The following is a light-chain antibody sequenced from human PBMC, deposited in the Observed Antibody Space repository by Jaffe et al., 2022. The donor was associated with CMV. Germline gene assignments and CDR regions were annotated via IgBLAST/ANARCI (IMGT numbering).Light chain of an antibody. CDR3: QVWDSSSDHPVGV. Sequence: SYVLTQPPSVSVAPGKTARITCGGNNIGSKSVHWYQQKPGQAPVLVIYYDSDRPSGIPERFSGSNSGNTATLTISRVEAGDEADYYCQVWDSSSDHPVGVFGGGTKLTVL. V-gene: IGLV3-21*04. CDR2: YDS. J-gene: IGLJ3*02. CDR1: NIGSKS.